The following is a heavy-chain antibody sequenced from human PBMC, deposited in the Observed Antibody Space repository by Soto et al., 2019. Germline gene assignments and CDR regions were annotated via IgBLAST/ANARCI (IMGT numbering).Heavy chain of an antibody. CDR2: IHYSGSI. CDR3: VREDDGGDRDYYGLDV. CDR1: GVSISGEYDH. V-gene: IGHV4-30-4*01. Sequence: SETLCLTCSVSGVSISGEYDHLPWIRQSPGKGLEWIGYIHYSGSILYNPSFKSRISMSVDTSKNQFSLQLSSVTASDTAVYFCVREDDGGDRDYYGLDVWGQGTTVTVSS. D-gene: IGHD1-1*01. J-gene: IGHJ6*02.